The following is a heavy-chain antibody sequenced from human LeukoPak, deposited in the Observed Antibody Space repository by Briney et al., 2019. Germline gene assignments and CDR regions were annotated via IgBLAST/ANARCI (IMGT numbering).Heavy chain of an antibody. CDR1: GFTFSSYS. CDR2: IISSSSYI. Sequence: PGGSLRLSCAASGFTFSSYSMNWVRQAPGKGLEWVSSIISSSSYIYYADSVKGRFTISRDNAKNSLYLQMNSLRAEDTAVYYCARVGYDGSGSPREAVRYYFDYWGQGTLVTVSS. CDR3: ARVGYDGSGSPREAVRYYFDY. J-gene: IGHJ4*02. V-gene: IGHV3-21*01. D-gene: IGHD3-10*01.